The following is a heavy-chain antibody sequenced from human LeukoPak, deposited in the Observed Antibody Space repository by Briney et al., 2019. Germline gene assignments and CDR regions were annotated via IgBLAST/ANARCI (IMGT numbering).Heavy chain of an antibody. CDR2: ISSSSSIL. CDR1: GFTFSSYS. Sequence: GGSLRLSCAASGFTFSSYSMNWVRQAPGKGLEWVSSISSSSSILYYADSVKGRFTISRDNARNSLYLQMNSLRDEDTAVYYCARDMSLLWFGDPFDYWGQGTLVTVSS. J-gene: IGHJ4*02. D-gene: IGHD3-10*01. CDR3: ARDMSLLWFGDPFDY. V-gene: IGHV3-48*02.